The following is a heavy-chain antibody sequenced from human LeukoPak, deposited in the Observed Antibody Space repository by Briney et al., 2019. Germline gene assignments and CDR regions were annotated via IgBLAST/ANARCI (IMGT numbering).Heavy chain of an antibody. Sequence: PSETLSLTCTVSGYSISSAYYWAWIRQPPGKGLEWIGSIYYSGSTYYNPSLKSRVTISVDTSKNQFSLKLSSVTAADTAVYYCARPQERGGAFDIWGQGTMVTVSS. CDR2: IYYSGST. CDR1: GYSISSAYY. D-gene: IGHD2-15*01. CDR3: ARPQERGGAFDI. J-gene: IGHJ3*02. V-gene: IGHV4-38-2*02.